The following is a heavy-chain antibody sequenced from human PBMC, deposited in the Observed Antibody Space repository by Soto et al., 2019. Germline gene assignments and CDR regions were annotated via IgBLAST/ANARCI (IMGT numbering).Heavy chain of an antibody. D-gene: IGHD3-3*01. V-gene: IGHV3-23*01. CDR2: ISVRDGST. CDR3: AKNDFWSGPVDYYYYGMDV. Sequence: PGGSLRLSCAASGFTFSNFAMTWVRQAAGKGLEWVSTISVRDGSTYYADSVKGRLTISRDNSKNTLYLQMNSLRAEDTAVYYCAKNDFWSGPVDYYYYGMDVWGQGTTVTVSS. CDR1: GFTFSNFA. J-gene: IGHJ6*02.